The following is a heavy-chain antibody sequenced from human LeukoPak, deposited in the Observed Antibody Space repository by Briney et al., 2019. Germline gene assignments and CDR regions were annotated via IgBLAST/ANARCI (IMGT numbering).Heavy chain of an antibody. Sequence: SETLSLTSTVSGGSLSSHYWSWIRQPPGKGLEWIAYIYYSGNTKYNPFLKSRVTISVDTSKTQSSLKLSSVTAADTAVYFCARGSKIFGFQHWGQGTLVTVSS. J-gene: IGHJ1*01. CDR3: ARGSKIFGFQH. CDR2: IYYSGNT. D-gene: IGHD3-3*01. CDR1: GGSLSSHY. V-gene: IGHV4-59*11.